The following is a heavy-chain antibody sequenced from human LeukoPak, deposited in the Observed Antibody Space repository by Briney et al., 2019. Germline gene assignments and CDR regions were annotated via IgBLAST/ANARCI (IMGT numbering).Heavy chain of an antibody. V-gene: IGHV3-74*01. J-gene: IGHJ4*02. D-gene: IGHD6-19*01. Sequence: RGSRTLSCAASGFTFSYYWMVWVRQAPGKGLVSVSRISSDGTSTTYADSVKGRFTVSRDNAKNTLYLQMNSLRADDTAVYYCARDDSNGVDYWGQGTLATVSS. CDR1: GFTFSYYW. CDR3: ARDDSNGVDY. CDR2: ISSDGTST.